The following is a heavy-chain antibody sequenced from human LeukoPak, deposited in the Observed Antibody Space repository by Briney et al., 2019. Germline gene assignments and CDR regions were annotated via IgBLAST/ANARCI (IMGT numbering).Heavy chain of an antibody. CDR3: ARVTDWVVRGVISYYYYYMDG. D-gene: IGHD3-10*01. Sequence: PSETLSLTCTVSVGSISSYYWSWIRQPPGKALVWIGDIYYSGSTNFNPSLKSRITISVDTSKNQISLKLGSVTTSHTAGYYCARVTDWVVRGVISYYYYYMDGWGKGTTVTISS. CDR1: VGSISSYY. J-gene: IGHJ6*03. CDR2: IYYSGST. V-gene: IGHV4-59*01.